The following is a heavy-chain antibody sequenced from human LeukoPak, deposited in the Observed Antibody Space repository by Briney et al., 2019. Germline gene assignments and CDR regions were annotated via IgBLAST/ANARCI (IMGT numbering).Heavy chain of an antibody. CDR2: IYHSGST. CDR1: GGSISSGGYS. CDR3: ARVGMATFSLDY. V-gene: IGHV4-30-2*01. D-gene: IGHD5-24*01. J-gene: IGHJ4*02. Sequence: SQTLSLTCAVSGGSISSGGYSWSWIRQPPGKGLEWIGYIYHSGSTYYNPSLKSRVTISVDRSKNQFSLKLSSVTAADTAVYYCARVGMATFSLDYWGQGTLVTVSS.